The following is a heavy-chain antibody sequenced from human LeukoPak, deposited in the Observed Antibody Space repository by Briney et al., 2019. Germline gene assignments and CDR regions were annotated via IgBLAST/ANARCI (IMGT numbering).Heavy chain of an antibody. CDR1: GYTFTGYY. J-gene: IGHJ5*02. D-gene: IGHD5-18*01. CDR2: INPNSGST. CDR3: ARVVREYSYGKINWFDP. V-gene: IGHV1-2*02. Sequence: ASVKVSCKASGYTFTGYYMHWVRQAPGQGLEWMGWINPNSGSTNYAQKLQGRVTMTTDTSTSTAYMELRSLRSDDTAVYYCARVVREYSYGKINWFDPWGQGTLVTVSS.